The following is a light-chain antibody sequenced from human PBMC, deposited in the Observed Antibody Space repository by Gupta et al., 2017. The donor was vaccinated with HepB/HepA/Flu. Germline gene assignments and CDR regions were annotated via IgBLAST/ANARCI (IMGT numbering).Light chain of an antibody. J-gene: IGKJ4*01. V-gene: IGKV1-39*01. CDR1: QSISSY. Sequence: HMTLSPSSLSASVGDRVTITCRASQSISSYLDWYQQKPGKAPKLLIYAASSLESGVPSRFSGSGSGTKFTLTISSLQPDDFATYYCQQSYSNSLTFGGGTKVEI. CDR3: QQSYSNSLT. CDR2: AAS.